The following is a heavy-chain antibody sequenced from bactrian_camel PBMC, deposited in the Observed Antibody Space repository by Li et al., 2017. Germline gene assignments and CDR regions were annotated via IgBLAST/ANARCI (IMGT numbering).Heavy chain of an antibody. J-gene: IGHJ4*01. CDR2: INPGSDKK. CDR1: EFIHVSEC. V-gene: IGHV3S1*01. D-gene: IGHD5*01. Sequence: HVQLVESGGGSVQTGGSLRLSCAASEFIHVSECMAWFRQAPGKGLEWVSNINPGSDKKYYSDSVKGRFTISLDNAMDNTKNTLYLQMNSLRPEDTATYYCQASLGKTFCSEAYFRGRIRPVFGFSGHGTQVTVS.